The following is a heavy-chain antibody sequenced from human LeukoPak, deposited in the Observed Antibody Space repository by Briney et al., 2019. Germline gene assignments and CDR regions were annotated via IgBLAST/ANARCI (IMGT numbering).Heavy chain of an antibody. J-gene: IGHJ4*02. CDR1: GFTFSSYS. CDR2: ISSSSSHT. D-gene: IGHD2-8*02. Sequence: PGGSLRLSCAASGFTFSSYSMNWVRQAPGKGLEWVSSISSSSSHTCYADSLRGRFTISRDNAKNSLYLQMNSLRAEDTAVYHCARTSTGFDYWGQGTLVTVSS. CDR3: ARTSTGFDY. V-gene: IGHV3-21*01.